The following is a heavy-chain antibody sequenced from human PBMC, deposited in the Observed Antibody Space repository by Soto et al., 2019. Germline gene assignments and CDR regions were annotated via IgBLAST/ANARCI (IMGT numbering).Heavy chain of an antibody. CDR3: AKVANYDYVWGSYRSYYFDY. CDR2: ISGSGGST. CDR1: GFTFSSYA. D-gene: IGHD3-16*02. V-gene: IGHV3-23*01. J-gene: IGHJ4*02. Sequence: GGSLRLSCAASGFTFSSYAMSWVRQAPGKGLEWVSAISGSGGSTYYADSVKGRFTISRDNSRNTLYLQMNSLRAEDTAVYYCAKVANYDYVWGSYRSYYFDYWGQGTLVTVSS.